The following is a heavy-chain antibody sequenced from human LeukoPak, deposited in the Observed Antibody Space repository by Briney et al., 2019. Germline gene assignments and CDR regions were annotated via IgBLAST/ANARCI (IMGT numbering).Heavy chain of an antibody. CDR1: GVTFRSYA. V-gene: IGHV3-23*01. Sequence: GGSLRLFCAASGVTFRSYAMSWVRRAPGKGLQWVSSISGRGGGTYSADSVKGRFTISRDNSKNTLYLQMNSLTVDDTAVYYCAKDMDDSSTLFDSWGQGSLVTVSS. D-gene: IGHD3-16*01. J-gene: IGHJ4*02. CDR2: ISGRGGGT. CDR3: AKDMDDSSTLFDS.